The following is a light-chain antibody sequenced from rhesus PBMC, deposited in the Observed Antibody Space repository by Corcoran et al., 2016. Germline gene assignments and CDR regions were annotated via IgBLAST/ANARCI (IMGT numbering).Light chain of an antibody. Sequence: DIVMTQTPLSLPVTPGEPASISCRSSQSLLDSEDGNTYLDWYLQKPGQSPQLLIYEVSNRASGVPDRVSGRGSDTDFTLKISRVEAEDVGGYYCMQALEFPWTFGQGTKVEIK. J-gene: IGKJ1*01. CDR3: MQALEFPWT. CDR2: EVS. CDR1: QSLLDSEDGNTY. V-gene: IGKV2-104*02.